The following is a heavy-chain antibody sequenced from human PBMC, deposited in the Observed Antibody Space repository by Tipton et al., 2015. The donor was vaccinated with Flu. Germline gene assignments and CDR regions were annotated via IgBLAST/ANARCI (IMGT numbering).Heavy chain of an antibody. J-gene: IGHJ5*02. CDR3: VRRDYSNYVSDPKNWFDP. D-gene: IGHD4-11*01. CDR1: GGSFSGYY. V-gene: IGHV4-34*01. Sequence: LRLSCAVYGGSFSGYYWTWIRQPPGKGLEWIGEINHSGSTNYNPSLKSRVTISVDTSKNQFSLKVSSLTAADTAVYFCVRRDYSNYVSDPKNWFDPWGPGTLVTVSS. CDR2: INHSGST.